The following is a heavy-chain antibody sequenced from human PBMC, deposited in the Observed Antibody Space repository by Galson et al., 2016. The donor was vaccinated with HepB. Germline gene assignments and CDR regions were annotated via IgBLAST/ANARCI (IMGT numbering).Heavy chain of an antibody. CDR1: GFTFTKFW. Sequence: SLRLSCAASGFTFTKFWMHWFRQVPGKGPVWIARINSDDSDITYADSVKGRFTVSRDNAKNTVFLQMSSLRVEDTAVYYCARGHVANGHWGQGSMVIASS. J-gene: IGHJ4*02. V-gene: IGHV3-74*03. CDR2: INSDDSDI. CDR3: ARGHVANGH. D-gene: IGHD2-21*01.